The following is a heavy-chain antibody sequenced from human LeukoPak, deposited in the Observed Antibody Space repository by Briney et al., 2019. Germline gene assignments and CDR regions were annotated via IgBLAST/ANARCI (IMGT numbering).Heavy chain of an antibody. Sequence: PGGSLRLSCAASGFTFSSYAMSWVRQAPGKGLEWVSAISGSGGSTYYADSVKGRFTISRDNSKNTLYLQVNSLRAEDTAVYYCAKVPYITIFGVVIIQGGYFDYWGQGTLVTVSS. D-gene: IGHD3-3*01. CDR3: AKVPYITIFGVVIIQGGYFDY. J-gene: IGHJ4*02. CDR2: ISGSGGST. CDR1: GFTFSSYA. V-gene: IGHV3-23*01.